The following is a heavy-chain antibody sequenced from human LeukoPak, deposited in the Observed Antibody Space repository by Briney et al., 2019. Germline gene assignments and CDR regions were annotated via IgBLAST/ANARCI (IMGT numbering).Heavy chain of an antibody. CDR1: GGSISNY. CDR3: ARHSYDYVWGSYRQYNWFDP. CDR2: IYYSGST. J-gene: IGHJ5*02. Sequence: SETLSLTCTVSGGSISNYWSWIRQPPGKGLGWIGYIYYSGSTNYNPSLKSRVTISVDTSKNQFSLKLSSVTAADTAVYYCARHSYDYVWGSYRQYNWFDPWGQGTLVTVSS. D-gene: IGHD3-16*02. V-gene: IGHV4-59*08.